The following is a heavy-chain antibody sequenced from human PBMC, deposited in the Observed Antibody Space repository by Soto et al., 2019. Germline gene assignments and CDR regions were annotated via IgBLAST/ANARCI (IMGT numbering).Heavy chain of an antibody. Sequence: PGGSLRLSCAASGFTFSSYSMNWVRQAPGKGLEWVSSISSSSSYIYYADSVKGRFTISRDNAKNSLYLQMNSLRAEDTAVYYCARDLGEGLWFGELLSLREPYWGQGTLVTVSS. V-gene: IGHV3-21*01. CDR3: ARDLGEGLWFGELLSLREPY. CDR1: GFTFSSYS. J-gene: IGHJ4*02. CDR2: ISSSSSYI. D-gene: IGHD3-10*01.